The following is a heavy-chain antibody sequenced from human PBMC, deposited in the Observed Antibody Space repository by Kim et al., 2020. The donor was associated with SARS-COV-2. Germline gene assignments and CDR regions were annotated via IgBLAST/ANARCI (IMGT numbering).Heavy chain of an antibody. V-gene: IGHV3-33*01. CDR1: GFTFSSYG. Sequence: GGSLRLSCAASGFTFSSYGMHWVRQAPGKGLEWVAVIWYDGSNKYYADSVKGRFTISRDNSKNTLYLQMNSLRAEDTAVYYCARDIAAAGNSYYYYGMDVRGQGTTVTVSS. CDR2: IWYDGSNK. CDR3: ARDIAAAGNSYYYYGMDV. J-gene: IGHJ6*02. D-gene: IGHD6-13*01.